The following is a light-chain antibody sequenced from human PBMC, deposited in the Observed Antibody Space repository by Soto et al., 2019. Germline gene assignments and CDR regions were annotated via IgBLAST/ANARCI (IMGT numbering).Light chain of an antibody. V-gene: IGLV2-14*03. J-gene: IGLJ2*01. CDR1: TSDVGGYNF. Sequence: QSALTQPDSVSGSPGQSITISCTGTTSDVGGYNFVSWYQHHPGKAPKLMMYNAFDRPSGVSNRFSGSKSGNTASLNISGLQAEDEAHYYCSSYTRGRVVFGGGTKLTVL. CDR3: SSYTRGRVV. CDR2: NAF.